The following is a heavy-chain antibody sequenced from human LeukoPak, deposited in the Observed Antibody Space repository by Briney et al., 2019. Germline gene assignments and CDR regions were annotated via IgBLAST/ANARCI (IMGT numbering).Heavy chain of an antibody. CDR2: IIPILGIA. D-gene: IGHD3-3*01. J-gene: IGHJ3*02. CDR1: GGTFSSYA. V-gene: IGHV1-69*04. CDR3: ARDPGYDFWSGYSSDAFDI. Sequence: SVKVSCKASGGTFSSYAISWVRQAPGQGLEWMGRIIPILGIANYAQKFQGRVTITADKSTSTAYMELSSLRSEDTAVYYCARDPGYDFWSGYSSDAFDIWGQGTMVTVSS.